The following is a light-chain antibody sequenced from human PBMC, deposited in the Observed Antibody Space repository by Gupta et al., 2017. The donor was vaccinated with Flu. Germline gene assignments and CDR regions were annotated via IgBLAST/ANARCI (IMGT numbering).Light chain of an antibody. J-gene: IGKJ1*01. CDR1: QSGSSSY. CDR2: GAS. Sequence: GTLSLSPGERATLSCRASQSGSSSYLAWYQQKPGQAPRLLIYGASSRATGIPDRFSGSGSVTDFTLTISRLDPEDFAVYYCQQYGSSPWTFGQGTKVEIK. CDR3: QQYGSSPWT. V-gene: IGKV3-20*01.